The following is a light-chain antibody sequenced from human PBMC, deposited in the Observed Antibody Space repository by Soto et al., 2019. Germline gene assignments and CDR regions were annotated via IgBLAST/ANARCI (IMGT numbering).Light chain of an antibody. CDR3: SSYTSRSTVV. CDR1: STDVGDYNF. V-gene: IGLV2-14*01. CDR2: EVR. Sequence: QSVLTQPASVSGSPGQSITISCTGTSTDVGDYNFVFWYQQHAGKAPKLVISEVRNRPSGVSDRFSGSKSGNRASLTISGLQAEDEADYYCSSYTSRSTVVFGTGTKVTVL. J-gene: IGLJ1*01.